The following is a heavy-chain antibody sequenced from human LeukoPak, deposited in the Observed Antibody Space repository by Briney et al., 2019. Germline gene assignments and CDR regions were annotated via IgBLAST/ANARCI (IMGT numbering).Heavy chain of an antibody. CDR1: GGSFSGYY. D-gene: IGHD3-10*01. CDR3: ARGSPHQYGSGSYYNSPIFDY. V-gene: IGHV4-34*01. J-gene: IGHJ4*02. CDR2: INHSGST. Sequence: NSSETLSLTCAVYGGSFSGYYWSWIRQPPGKGLEWIGEINHSGSTNYNPSLKSRVTISVDTSKNQFSLKLSSVTAADTAVYYCARGSPHQYGSGSYYNSPIFDYWGQGTLVTVSS.